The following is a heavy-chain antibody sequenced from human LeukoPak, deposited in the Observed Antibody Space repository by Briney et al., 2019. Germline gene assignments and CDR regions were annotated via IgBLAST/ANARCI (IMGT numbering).Heavy chain of an antibody. Sequence: PSETLSLTCTVSGGSISSYYWSWIRQPAGKGLEWIGRIYTSGSTNYNPSLKSRVTMSVDTSKNQFSLKLSSVTAADTAVYYCARGIAVAGRSSHSDYWGQGTLVTVSS. CDR3: ARGIAVAGRSSHSDY. CDR2: IYTSGST. D-gene: IGHD6-19*01. V-gene: IGHV4-4*07. J-gene: IGHJ4*02. CDR1: GGSISSYY.